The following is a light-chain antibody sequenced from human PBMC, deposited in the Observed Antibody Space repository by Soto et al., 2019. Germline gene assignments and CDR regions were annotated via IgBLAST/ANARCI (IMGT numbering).Light chain of an antibody. Sequence: QSALTQPASVSGSPGQSITISCTGTRGDVGAYNLVSWYQQHPAKAPKLMIYAVTNRPSGISNRFSGSKSGNTASLAISGVQAEDEADYYCNSYTTSSTLVFGTGTKVTVL. CDR2: AVT. CDR3: NSYTTSSTLV. J-gene: IGLJ1*01. CDR1: RGDVGAYNL. V-gene: IGLV2-14*02.